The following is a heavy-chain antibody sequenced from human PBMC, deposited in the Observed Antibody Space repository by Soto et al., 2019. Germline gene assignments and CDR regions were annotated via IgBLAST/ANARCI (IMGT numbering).Heavy chain of an antibody. CDR3: ARESFSASPNFFDY. CDR2: INPKSDDT. D-gene: IGHD3-3*02. V-gene: IGHV1-2*02. Sequence: ASVKVSCKASGYPFSDNQIHWLRRAPGQGLEWMGRINPKSDDTNYAQKFQGRVTMTRDTSIDTAYLELTGLTSDDTATYYCARESFSASPNFFDYWGQGTLVTVSS. J-gene: IGHJ4*02. CDR1: GYPFSDNQ.